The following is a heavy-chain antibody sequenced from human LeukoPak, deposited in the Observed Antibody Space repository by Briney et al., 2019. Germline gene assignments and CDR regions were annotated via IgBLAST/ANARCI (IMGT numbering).Heavy chain of an antibody. Sequence: GGSLRLSCAASGFTFSSYWMHWVRQAPGKGLVWVSRINSDGSSTSYADSVKGRFTISRDNAKNTLYLQMNSLRAEDTAVYYCARSFPTTYRFDPWGQGTLVTVSS. CDR3: ARSFPTTYRFDP. J-gene: IGHJ5*02. CDR2: INSDGSST. V-gene: IGHV3-74*01. D-gene: IGHD1-14*01. CDR1: GFTFSSYW.